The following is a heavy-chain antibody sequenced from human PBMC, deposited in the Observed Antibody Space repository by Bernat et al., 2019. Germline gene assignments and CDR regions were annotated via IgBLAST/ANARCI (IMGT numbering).Heavy chain of an antibody. Sequence: EVQLVESGGGLVKPGGSLRLSCAASGFTFSDYNMNWVRQAPGKGLEWVSSISSSSSHKYDADSVKGRFTISRDNAKNSMYLQMNSLRAEDTAVYHCAREVAKDIVVVVGATGLDYWGQGTLVTVSS. CDR3: AREVAKDIVVVVGATGLDY. V-gene: IGHV3-21*01. CDR1: GFTFSDYN. D-gene: IGHD2-15*01. CDR2: ISSSSSHK. J-gene: IGHJ4*02.